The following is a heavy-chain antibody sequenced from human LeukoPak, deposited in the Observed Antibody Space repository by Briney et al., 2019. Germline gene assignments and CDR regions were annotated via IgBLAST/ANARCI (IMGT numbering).Heavy chain of an antibody. D-gene: IGHD2-21*01. J-gene: IGHJ4*02. CDR2: IKEDGSQK. V-gene: IGHV3-7*01. CDR3: VTDWRDVYTAVFAY. CDR1: GFTLGSYW. Sequence: GGSLRLSCAASGFTLGSYWMSWVRQAPGKGLEWVANIKEDGSQKYYVDSVKGRFTISRDNAKNSLYLEMNSLRAEDTAFYYCVTDWRDVYTAVFAYWGQGALVTVSS.